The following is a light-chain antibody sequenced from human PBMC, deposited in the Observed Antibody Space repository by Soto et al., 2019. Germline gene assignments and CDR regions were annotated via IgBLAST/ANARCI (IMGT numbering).Light chain of an antibody. CDR2: EVT. CDR1: SSDVGGYNY. V-gene: IGLV2-8*01. J-gene: IGLJ2*01. CDR3: SSYAGKGV. Sequence: QPVLTQPPSASGSPGQSVTISCTGTSSDVGGYNYVSWYQQHPGRAPKLMIYEVTKRPSGVPDRFSGSKSGNTASLTVSGLQAEDEADYYCSSYAGKGVFGGGTQLTVL.